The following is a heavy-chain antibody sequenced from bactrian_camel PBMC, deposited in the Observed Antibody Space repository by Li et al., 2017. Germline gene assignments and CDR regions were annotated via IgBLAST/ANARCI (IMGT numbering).Heavy chain of an antibody. D-gene: IGHD1*01. CDR3: VRDLGPDGTIFGY. CDR1: GDTYSSNL. CDR2: INSSGRST. Sequence: VQLVESGGGLVQVGGSLRHSCAASGDTYSSNLMGWFRQAPGKGLEWVSDINSSGRSTNYADSVKGRFTISRDNAKNTVYLQMNSLKPEDTAVYYCVRDLGPDGTIFGYWGQGTQVTVS. J-gene: IGHJ6*01. V-gene: IGHV3S40*01.